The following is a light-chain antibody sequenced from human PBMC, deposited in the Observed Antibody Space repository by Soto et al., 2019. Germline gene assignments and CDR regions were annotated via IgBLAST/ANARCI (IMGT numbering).Light chain of an antibody. CDR3: QQRNYWPIT. J-gene: IGKJ5*01. V-gene: IGKV3-11*01. CDR2: DAS. Sequence: EIVLTQSPATLSLSPGEGATLSCRASQSVGSYLAWYQQKLGQAPRLLIYDASKRATGIPARFSGSGSGTVFTLTINSLEPKDFAVYYCQQRNYWPITFGQGTRLEIK. CDR1: QSVGSY.